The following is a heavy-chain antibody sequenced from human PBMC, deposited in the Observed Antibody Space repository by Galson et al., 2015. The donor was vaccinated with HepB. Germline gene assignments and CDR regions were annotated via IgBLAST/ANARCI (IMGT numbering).Heavy chain of an antibody. V-gene: IGHV3-30*18. CDR3: AKQRASRQYYDF. CDR1: GFTFSSYG. CDR2: ISFDGDDK. J-gene: IGHJ4*02. Sequence: SLRLSCAASGFTFSSYGIHWVRQSPGKGMEWVASISFDGDDKFYGDFVKGRLSISRDNSKSTVYLQMNSLRIEDTAVYYCAKQRASRQYYDFWGQGILVTVSS.